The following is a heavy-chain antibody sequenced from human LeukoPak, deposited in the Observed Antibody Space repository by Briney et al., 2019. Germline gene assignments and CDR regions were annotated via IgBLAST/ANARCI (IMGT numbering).Heavy chain of an antibody. J-gene: IGHJ5*02. CDR3: ARVLSGSWDWFDP. CDR2: INPDGSTT. Sequence: SCKVSGYTLTELSMHWVRQAPGKGLEWVSRINPDGSTTTYADSVKGRFTISRDNAKNTVYLQMNSLRAEDTAVYYCARVLSGSWDWFDPWGQGTLVTVSS. D-gene: IGHD3-22*01. V-gene: IGHV3-74*01. CDR1: GYTLTELS.